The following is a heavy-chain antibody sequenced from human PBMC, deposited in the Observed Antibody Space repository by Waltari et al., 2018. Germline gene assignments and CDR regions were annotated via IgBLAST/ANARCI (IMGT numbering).Heavy chain of an antibody. Sequence: EVQLVESGGGLVNPGGSLRPSCAASGFPFSDSRMTWVRQAPGKGLEWVSSISSADYSLDADSMKGRFIISRDNAKNSLYLQMNGLRGEDTAVYYCARVIVYSDSPVCDFWGQGTLVIVSS. CDR3: ARVIVYSDSPVCDF. CDR2: ISSADYS. V-gene: IGHV3-21*01. CDR1: GFPFSDSR. D-gene: IGHD2-21*01. J-gene: IGHJ4*01.